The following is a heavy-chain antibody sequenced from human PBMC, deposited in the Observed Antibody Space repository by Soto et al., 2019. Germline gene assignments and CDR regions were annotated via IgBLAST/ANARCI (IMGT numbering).Heavy chain of an antibody. D-gene: IGHD6-19*01. CDR1: GFTLSDYA. V-gene: IGHV3-49*03. J-gene: IGHJ4*02. CDR2: IRSKAYGGTT. Sequence: GSLRLSCTASGFTLSDYAMSWFRQAPGKGLEWVGFIRSKAYGGTTEYAASVKGRFTISRDDSKSIAYLQMNSLKTEYTAVYYFTRDRDGSCLDYWCQGTLVTV. CDR3: TRDRDGSCLDY.